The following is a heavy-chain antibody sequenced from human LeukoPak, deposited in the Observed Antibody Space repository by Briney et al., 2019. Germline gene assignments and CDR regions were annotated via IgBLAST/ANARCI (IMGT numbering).Heavy chain of an antibody. Sequence: ASVKVSCKASGYTFTSYGISWVRQAPGQGLEWMGGIIPIFGTANYAQKFQGRVTITADESTSTAYMELSSLRSEDTAVYYCARVPYYYDSSGYHTTGGYFDYWGQGTLVTVSS. CDR3: ARVPYYYDSSGYHTTGGYFDY. CDR1: GYTFTSYG. CDR2: IIPIFGTA. D-gene: IGHD3-22*01. V-gene: IGHV1-69*13. J-gene: IGHJ4*02.